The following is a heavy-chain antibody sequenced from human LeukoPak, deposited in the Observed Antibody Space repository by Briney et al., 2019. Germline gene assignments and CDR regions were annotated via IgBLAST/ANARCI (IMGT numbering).Heavy chain of an antibody. CDR3: ARHEGRKSYYYGSGSYYNRVGFDY. CDR2: INHSGST. V-gene: IGHV4-34*01. J-gene: IGHJ4*02. D-gene: IGHD3-10*01. CDR1: GGSFSGYY. Sequence: PSETLSLTCAVYGGSFSGYYWSWTRQPPGKGLEWIGEINHSGSTNYNPSLKSRVTISVDTSKNQFSLQLSSVTAADTAVYYCARHEGRKSYYYGSGSYYNRVGFDYWGQGTLVTVSS.